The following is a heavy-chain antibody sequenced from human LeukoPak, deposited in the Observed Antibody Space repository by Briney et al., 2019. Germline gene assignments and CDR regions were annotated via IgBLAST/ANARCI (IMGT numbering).Heavy chain of an antibody. Sequence: GGSLRLSCAASGFTFSSYSMNWVRQAPGKGLEWVSYISSSSSTIYYADSVKGRFTISRDNAKNSLYLQMNSLRAEDTAVYYCARDPTWYGSSGYYPVYYFDYWGQGTLVTVSS. V-gene: IGHV3-48*01. CDR1: GFTFSSYS. D-gene: IGHD3-22*01. J-gene: IGHJ4*02. CDR2: ISSSSSTI. CDR3: ARDPTWYGSSGYYPVYYFDY.